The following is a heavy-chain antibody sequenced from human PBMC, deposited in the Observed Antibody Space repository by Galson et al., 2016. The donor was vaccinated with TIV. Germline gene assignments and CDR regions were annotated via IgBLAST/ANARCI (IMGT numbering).Heavy chain of an antibody. CDR2: TYYRSTRYN. V-gene: IGHV6-1*01. CDR3: ARGAPSVFGVIMTLDY. CDR1: GDSVSSASAA. D-gene: IGHD3-3*01. Sequence: CAISGDSVSSASAAWNWIRQSPSRGLEWLGRTYYRSTRYNDYAASLKRRITTNPDTSKNQFSLQLTSVTPEDAAVYYCARGAPSVFGVIMTLDYWGQGTLVTVSS. J-gene: IGHJ4*02.